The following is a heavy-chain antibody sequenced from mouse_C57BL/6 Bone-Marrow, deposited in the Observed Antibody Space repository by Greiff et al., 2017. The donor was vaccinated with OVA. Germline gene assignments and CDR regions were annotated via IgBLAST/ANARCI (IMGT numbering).Heavy chain of an antibody. Sequence: QVQLQQSGAELARPGASVKLSCKASGYTFTSYGISWVKQRTGQGLEWIGEIYPRSGNTYYNEKFKGKATLTADKSYSTAYMELRSLTSEDSAVYFCASSWLPYYFDYWGQGTTLTVSS. J-gene: IGHJ2*01. V-gene: IGHV1-81*01. D-gene: IGHD2-2*01. CDR2: IYPRSGNT. CDR1: GYTFTSYG. CDR3: ASSWLPYYFDY.